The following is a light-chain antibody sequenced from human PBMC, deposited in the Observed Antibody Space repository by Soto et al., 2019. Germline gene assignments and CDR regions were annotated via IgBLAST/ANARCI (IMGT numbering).Light chain of an antibody. CDR1: SSDVGGYNY. J-gene: IGLJ1*01. Sequence: QSVLTQPASVSGSPGQSITISCTGTSSDVGGYNYVSWYQQHPGKAPKLMIYEVSNRPSGVSNRFSGSKSGNTASLTISGLQAEEDADYYCSSYTSSSPYVFGTGTKVTVL. V-gene: IGLV2-14*01. CDR2: EVS. CDR3: SSYTSSSPYV.